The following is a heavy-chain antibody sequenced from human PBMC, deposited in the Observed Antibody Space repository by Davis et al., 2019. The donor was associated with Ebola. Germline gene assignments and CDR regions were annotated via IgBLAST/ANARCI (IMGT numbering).Heavy chain of an antibody. CDR2: IGVRGTT. Sequence: PGGSLRLSCAASGFTFRNLGMTWVRQAPGKGLECVAAIGVRGTTDYVDSVKGRFTISRDNSKNMLFLQMDNLRADDTAVYYCVKGTTACHVWGQGTLVTVSS. V-gene: IGHV3-23*01. D-gene: IGHD1-26*01. CDR1: GFTFRNLG. J-gene: IGHJ4*02. CDR3: VKGTTACHV.